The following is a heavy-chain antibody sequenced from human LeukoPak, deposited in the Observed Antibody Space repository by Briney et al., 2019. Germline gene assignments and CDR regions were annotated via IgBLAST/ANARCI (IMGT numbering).Heavy chain of an antibody. Sequence: SQTLSLTCAISGDSVSSNSAAWNWTRQSPSRALVWLGRTYYRSKWLNDYAVSVKGRITINPDTYKNQFSLQLNSVTPEDTAVYYCARSHSGYVDSWGQGTLVTVSS. J-gene: IGHJ4*02. CDR2: TYYRSKWLN. V-gene: IGHV6-1*01. CDR1: GDSVSSNSAA. D-gene: IGHD1-26*01. CDR3: ARSHSGYVDS.